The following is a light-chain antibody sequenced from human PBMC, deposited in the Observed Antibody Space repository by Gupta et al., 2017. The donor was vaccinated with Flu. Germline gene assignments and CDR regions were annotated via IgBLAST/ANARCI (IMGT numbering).Light chain of an antibody. J-gene: IGLJ1*01. CDR3: SSLAGSNTYV. Sequence: QSALPPPPSASGSPGQSVTIPCTGTSSDVGGHNYVSWYQHHPNKDPKVIIYEVTKRPSGVPDRFSGSKSGNTASLTVSGLQAEDEAIYYCSSLAGSNTYVFGTWTKVTV. CDR1: SSDVGGHNY. V-gene: IGLV2-8*01. CDR2: EVT.